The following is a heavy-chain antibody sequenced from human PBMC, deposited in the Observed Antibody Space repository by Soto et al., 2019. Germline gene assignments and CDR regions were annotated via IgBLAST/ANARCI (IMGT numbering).Heavy chain of an antibody. CDR2: ISAHNGNT. D-gene: IGHD1-1*01. J-gene: IGHJ4*02. Sequence: QVHLVQSGAEVKKPGASVKVSCKASGYTFTSYGITWVRQAPGQGLEWMGWISAHNGNTDYAQTLQGRVIVTRDTSTSTACMELRSLRSDDTAVYYCARGRYGDYWGQGALVTVSS. V-gene: IGHV1-18*01. CDR3: ARGRYGDY. CDR1: GYTFTSYG.